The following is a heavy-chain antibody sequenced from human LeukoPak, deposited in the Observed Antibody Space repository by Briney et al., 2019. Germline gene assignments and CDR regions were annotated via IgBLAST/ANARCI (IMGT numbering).Heavy chain of an antibody. CDR3: ARDIPDYYGSGSYESRNDY. J-gene: IGHJ4*02. CDR2: ISAYNGNT. CDR1: GYTFTSYG. V-gene: IGHV1-18*01. Sequence: ASVKVSCKASGYTFTSYGISWVRQAPGQGLEWMGWISAYNGNTNYAQKLQGRVTMTTDTSTSTAYMELRSLRSDDTAVYYCARDIPDYYGSGSYESRNDYWGQGTLVTVSS. D-gene: IGHD3-10*01.